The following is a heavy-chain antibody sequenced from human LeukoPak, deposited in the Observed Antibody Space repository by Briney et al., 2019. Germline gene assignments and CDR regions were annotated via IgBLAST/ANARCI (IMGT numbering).Heavy chain of an antibody. CDR1: GFTFSSYA. D-gene: IGHD3-22*01. J-gene: IGHJ4*02. Sequence: PGGSLRLSCVASGFTFSSYAMNWVRQAPGKGLEWVSVIGGSGGSTYYADSVKGRFTISRDNAKNSLYPQMNSLRAEDAAVYYCARATMIVVALNDYWGQGTLVTVSS. CDR2: IGGSGGST. CDR3: ARATMIVVALNDY. V-gene: IGHV3-23*01.